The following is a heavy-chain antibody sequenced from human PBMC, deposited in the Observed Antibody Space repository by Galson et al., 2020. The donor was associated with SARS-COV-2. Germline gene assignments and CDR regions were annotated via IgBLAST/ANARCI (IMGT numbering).Heavy chain of an antibody. CDR3: ARLRYYDVLTGYIVDV. CDR2: NNPKSGGT. D-gene: IGHD3-9*01. J-gene: IGHJ6*02. Sequence: ASVKVSCKASGYTFTDYYIHWVRQAPGQGLEWMGWNNPKSGGTNYAQKFEGRVTMTRDTSITTAYMELSRLRADDTAVYYCARLRYYDVLTGYIVDVGGQGTMVTVSS. V-gene: IGHV1-2*02. CDR1: GYTFTDYY.